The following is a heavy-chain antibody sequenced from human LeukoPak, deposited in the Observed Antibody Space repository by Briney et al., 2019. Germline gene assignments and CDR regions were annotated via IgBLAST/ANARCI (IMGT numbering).Heavy chain of an antibody. J-gene: IGHJ4*02. CDR1: GFTFDDYG. V-gene: IGHV3-15*01. CDR3: TTDMRQQLA. Sequence: GGSLRLSCAASGFTFDDYGMSWVRQAPGKGLEWVGRIKSKTDGGTTDYAAPVKGRFTISRDDSKNTLYLQMNSLKTEDTAVYYCTTDMRQQLAWGQGTLVTVSS. D-gene: IGHD6-13*01. CDR2: IKSKTDGGTT.